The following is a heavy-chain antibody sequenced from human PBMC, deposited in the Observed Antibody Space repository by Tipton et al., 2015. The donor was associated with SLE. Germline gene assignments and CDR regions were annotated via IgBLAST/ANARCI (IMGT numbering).Heavy chain of an antibody. D-gene: IGHD5-24*01. V-gene: IGHV3-9*01. CDR1: GFTFDDYA. CDR2: ISWNSGSI. Sequence: SLRLSCAASGFTFDDYAMHWVRQAPGKGLEWVSGISWNSGSIGYADSVKGRFTISRDNAKNSLYLQMNSLRAEDTALYYCAKDIGYDGYIWVQAPLATVSS. J-gene: IGHJ1*01. CDR3: AKDIGYDGYI.